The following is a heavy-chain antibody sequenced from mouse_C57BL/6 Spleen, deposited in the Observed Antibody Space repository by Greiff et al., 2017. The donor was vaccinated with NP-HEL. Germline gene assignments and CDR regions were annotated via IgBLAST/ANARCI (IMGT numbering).Heavy chain of an antibody. CDR1: GYSITSDYA. Sequence: DVKLQESGPGLVKPSQSLSLTCTVTGYSITSDYAWNWIRQFPGNKLEWMGYISYSGSTSYNPSLKSRISITRDTSKNQFFLQLNSVTTEDTATYYCARSRMANWGQGTTLTVSS. CDR3: ARSRMAN. CDR2: ISYSGST. V-gene: IGHV3-2*02. J-gene: IGHJ2*01.